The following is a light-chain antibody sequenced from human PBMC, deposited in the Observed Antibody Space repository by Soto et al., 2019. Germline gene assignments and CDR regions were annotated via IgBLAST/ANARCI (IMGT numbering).Light chain of an antibody. CDR1: QNISSSY. Sequence: EIVLTQSPGTLSLSPGKRATLSCRASQNISSSYLAWYQQRPGQAPRLLIYGASSRATGIPDRFSGSGSGTEFTLTISRLEPEDFAVYYCQQYGSSSWTFGQGTKVEIK. CDR2: GAS. J-gene: IGKJ1*01. V-gene: IGKV3-20*01. CDR3: QQYGSSSWT.